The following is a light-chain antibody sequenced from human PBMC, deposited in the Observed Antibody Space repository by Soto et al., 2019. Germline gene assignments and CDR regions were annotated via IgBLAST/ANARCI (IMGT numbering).Light chain of an antibody. Sequence: EIVLTQSPVTLSLSPGERAILSCRASQTVTSGYLVWYQQRPGQAPRLLIFGASNRATDIPDRFSGSGSGTDFTLTISGLEPEDFAVFYCQQYARSPYTFGQGTNLEI. CDR3: QQYARSPYT. CDR2: GAS. V-gene: IGKV3-20*01. CDR1: QTVTSGY. J-gene: IGKJ2*01.